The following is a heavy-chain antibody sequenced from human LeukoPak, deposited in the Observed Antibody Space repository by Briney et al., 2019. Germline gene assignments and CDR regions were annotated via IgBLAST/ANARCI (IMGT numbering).Heavy chain of an antibody. CDR2: ISAYNGKT. CDR3: ARDRLGSGWSYYYYYYMDV. V-gene: IGHV1-18*01. D-gene: IGHD6-19*01. J-gene: IGHJ6*03. CDR1: GYTFTSYG. Sequence: ASVKVSCKASGYTFTSYGISWVRQAPGQGLDWMGWISAYNGKTNYAQKLQGRVTMTTDTSTSTAYMELRSLRSDDTAVYYCARDRLGSGWSYYYYYYMDVWGKGTTVTVSS.